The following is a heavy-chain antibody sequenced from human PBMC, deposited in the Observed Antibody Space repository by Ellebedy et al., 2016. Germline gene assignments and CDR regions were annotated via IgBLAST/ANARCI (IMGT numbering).Heavy chain of an antibody. V-gene: IGHV1-69*13. J-gene: IGHJ5*02. CDR1: GGTFSSYA. CDR2: IIPIFGTA. Sequence: SVKVSCXASGGTFSSYAISWVRQAPGQGLEWMGGIIPIFGTANYAQKFQGRVTITADESTSTAYMELSSLRSEDTAVYYCARDGAPVYDILTGYYISRYNWFDPWGQGTLVTVSS. D-gene: IGHD3-9*01. CDR3: ARDGAPVYDILTGYYISRYNWFDP.